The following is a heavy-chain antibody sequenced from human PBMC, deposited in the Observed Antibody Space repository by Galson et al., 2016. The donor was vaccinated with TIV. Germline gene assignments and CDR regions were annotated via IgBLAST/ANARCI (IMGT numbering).Heavy chain of an antibody. CDR3: ATLTVGENIYYYGMDV. Sequence: SLRLSCAASGFSFSRNAMHWVRQTPGRGLEWVAVISYDGTNRYYADSVKGRLTVSRDNSRNTVYLQMNRVRTEDTALYYCATLTVGENIYYYGMDVWGQGTPVTVSS. V-gene: IGHV3-30-3*01. D-gene: IGHD1-26*01. CDR2: ISYDGTNR. CDR1: GFSFSRNA. J-gene: IGHJ6*02.